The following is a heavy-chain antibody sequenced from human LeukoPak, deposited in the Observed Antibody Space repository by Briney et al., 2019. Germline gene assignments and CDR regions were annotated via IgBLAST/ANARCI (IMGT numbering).Heavy chain of an antibody. J-gene: IGHJ6*03. CDR2: IRSKAYGGTT. V-gene: IGHV3-49*04. D-gene: IGHD1-26*01. CDR1: GFTFGDYA. CDR3: TRDQWELLPSYYYYYMDV. Sequence: GGSLRLSCTASGFTFGDYAMSWVRQAPGKGLEWVGFIRSKAYGGTTEYAASVKGRFTISRDDSKSIAYLQMNSLKTEDTAVYYCTRDQWELLPSYYYYYMDVWGKGTTVTISS.